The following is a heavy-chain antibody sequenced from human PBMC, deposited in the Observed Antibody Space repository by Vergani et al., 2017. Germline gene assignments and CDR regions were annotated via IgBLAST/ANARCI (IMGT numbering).Heavy chain of an antibody. J-gene: IGHJ5*02. D-gene: IGHD6-13*01. Sequence: EVQLVESGGGLVQPGGSLRLSCAASGFTFSSYSMNWVRQAPGKGLEWVSYISSSSSTIYYADSVKGRFTISRDNAKNSLYLQMNSLRDEDTAVYYCARDGTGLAAAGRASYWFDAWGQGTLVTVSS. V-gene: IGHV3-48*02. CDR1: GFTFSSYS. CDR2: ISSSSSTI. CDR3: ARDGTGLAAAGRASYWFDA.